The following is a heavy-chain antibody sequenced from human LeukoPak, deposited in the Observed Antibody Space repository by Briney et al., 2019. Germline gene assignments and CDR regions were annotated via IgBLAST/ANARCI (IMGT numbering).Heavy chain of an antibody. D-gene: IGHD2-2*01. J-gene: IGHJ3*02. V-gene: IGHV3-7*01. CDR2: IKQDGSEK. Sequence: GGSLRLSCAASGFTFGSYWMTWVRQAPGKGLEWVANIKQDGSEKYYVGSVKARFTISRDNAKNPLYLQMNSLRAEDTAVYYCARDADCSSTSCGGAFDIWGQGTMVTVS. CDR1: GFTFGSYW. CDR3: ARDADCSSTSCGGAFDI.